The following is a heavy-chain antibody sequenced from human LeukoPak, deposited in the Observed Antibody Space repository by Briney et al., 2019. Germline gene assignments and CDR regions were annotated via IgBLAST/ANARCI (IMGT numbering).Heavy chain of an antibody. CDR1: GNSLSELS. CDR2: FDPEEAKM. V-gene: IGHV1-24*01. Sequence: ASVTVSCKVSGNSLSELSIQWVRQAPGKGVEGMGGFDPEEAKMVYAQNFQGRVTMTEDTSTQTAYMELSGTTSDDTAVYYCTTRSGDFWSGFVNWGQGTLVTVSS. J-gene: IGHJ4*02. CDR3: TTRSGDFWSGFVN. D-gene: IGHD3-3*01.